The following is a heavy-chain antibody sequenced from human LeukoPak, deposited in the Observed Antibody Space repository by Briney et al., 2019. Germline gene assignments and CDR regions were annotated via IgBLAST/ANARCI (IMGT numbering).Heavy chain of an antibody. V-gene: IGHV3-23*01. CDR3: AKDRDDFWSGYPSP. J-gene: IGHJ5*02. D-gene: IGHD3-3*01. CDR2: ISGSGGST. Sequence: PGGSLRLSCAASGFTFSSYAMSLVRQAPGKGLEWVSAISGSGGSTYYADSVKGRFTIYRDNSKNTLYLQMNSLRAEDTAVYYCAKDRDDFWSGYPSPWGQGTLVTVSS. CDR1: GFTFSSYA.